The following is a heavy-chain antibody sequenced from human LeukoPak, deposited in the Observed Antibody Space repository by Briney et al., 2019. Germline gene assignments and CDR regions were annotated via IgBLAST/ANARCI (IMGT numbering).Heavy chain of an antibody. Sequence: SETLSLTCTVSGYSISSGYYWGWIRQPPGKGLEWIGSIYHSGSTYYNPSLKSRVTISVDTSKNQFSPKLSSVTAADTAVYYCARVIYDYAREAYYYYYMDVWGKGTTVTISS. V-gene: IGHV4-38-2*02. CDR2: IYHSGST. CDR1: GYSISSGYY. CDR3: ARVIYDYAREAYYYYYMDV. D-gene: IGHD3-16*01. J-gene: IGHJ6*03.